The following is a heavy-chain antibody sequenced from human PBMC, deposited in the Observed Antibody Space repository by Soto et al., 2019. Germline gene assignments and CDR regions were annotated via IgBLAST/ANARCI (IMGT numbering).Heavy chain of an antibody. CDR3: AKGLAYCGGDCYSHFDL. CDR1: GFTFSSYG. D-gene: IGHD2-21*02. V-gene: IGHV3-30*18. CDR2: ISYDGSNK. Sequence: QVQLVESGGGVVQPGRSLRLSCAASGFTFSSYGMHWVRQAPGKGLEWVAVISYDGSNKYYADSVKGRFTISRDNSKNTLYLQMNSLRAEDTAVCYCAKGLAYCGGDCYSHFDLWGRGTLVTVSS. J-gene: IGHJ2*01.